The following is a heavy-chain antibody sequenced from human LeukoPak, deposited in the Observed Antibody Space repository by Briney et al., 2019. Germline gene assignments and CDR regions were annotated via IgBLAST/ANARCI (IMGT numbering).Heavy chain of an antibody. CDR1: GGSISSGSYY. Sequence: SQTLSLTCTVSGGSISSGSYYWSWIRQPAGKGLEWIGRIYTSGSTNYSPSLKSRVTISVDTSKNQFSLKLSSVTAADTAVYYCASLTRYYYDSSGYYTWGQGTLVTVSS. CDR3: ASLTRYYYDSSGYYT. J-gene: IGHJ5*02. V-gene: IGHV4-61*02. CDR2: IYTSGST. D-gene: IGHD3-22*01.